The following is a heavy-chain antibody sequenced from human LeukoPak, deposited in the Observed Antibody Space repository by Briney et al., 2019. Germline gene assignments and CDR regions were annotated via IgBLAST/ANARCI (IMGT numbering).Heavy chain of an antibody. CDR2: INPNSGGT. CDR3: ANLLGSGSPLDY. J-gene: IGHJ4*02. Sequence: ALVKVSCKASGYSFTAYYIHSVRQAPGQGLEYMGWINPNSGGTKYAQEFQGRVTMTRDTSISTAYMELTWLRSDDTALYYCANLLGSGSPLDYWGQGTLVTVSS. CDR1: GYSFTAYY. V-gene: IGHV1-2*02. D-gene: IGHD3-10*01.